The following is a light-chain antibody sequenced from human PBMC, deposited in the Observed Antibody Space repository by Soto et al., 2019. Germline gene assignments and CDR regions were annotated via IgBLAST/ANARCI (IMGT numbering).Light chain of an antibody. CDR1: QSVSSNF. V-gene: IGKV3-20*01. Sequence: EIVLTQSPGTLSLSPGERATLSCRASQSVSSNFLAWYQHKPGQAPRFLIYGVSYRATGVPDRFSGSGSGTDFTLTISRLEPEDFAVYYCQQYGSSPRTFGQGTEVDIK. J-gene: IGKJ1*01. CDR2: GVS. CDR3: QQYGSSPRT.